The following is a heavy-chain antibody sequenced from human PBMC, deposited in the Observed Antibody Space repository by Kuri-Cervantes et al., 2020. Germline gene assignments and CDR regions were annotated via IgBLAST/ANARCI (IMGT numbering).Heavy chain of an antibody. CDR3: AKDARGYSYGGIDY. D-gene: IGHD5-18*01. J-gene: IGHJ4*02. CDR2: ISWNSGSI. CDR1: GFTFSSYA. V-gene: IGHV3-9*01. Sequence: SLKISCAASGFTFSSYAMHWVRQAPGKGLECVSGISWNSGSIGYADSVKGRFTISRDNAKNSLYLQMDSLRAEDTALYYCAKDARGYSYGGIDYWGQGNLVTVSS.